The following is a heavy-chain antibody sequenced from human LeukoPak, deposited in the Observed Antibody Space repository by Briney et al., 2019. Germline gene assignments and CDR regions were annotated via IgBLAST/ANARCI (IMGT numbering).Heavy chain of an antibody. Sequence: SETLSLTCTVSGGSISSSSYCWGWIRQPPGKGLKWIGSIYYSGSTYYNPSLKSRVTISVDTSKNQFSLKLSSVTAADTAVYYCARRDGSYYPFDYWGQGTLVTVSS. J-gene: IGHJ4*02. CDR1: GGSISSSSYC. D-gene: IGHD1-26*01. CDR3: ARRDGSYYPFDY. V-gene: IGHV4-39*01. CDR2: IYYSGST.